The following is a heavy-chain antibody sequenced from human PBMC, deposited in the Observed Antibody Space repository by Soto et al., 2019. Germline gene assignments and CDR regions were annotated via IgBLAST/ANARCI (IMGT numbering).Heavy chain of an antibody. D-gene: IGHD6-13*01. V-gene: IGHV4-31*03. J-gene: IGHJ5*02. CDR1: GGSISSGGYY. CDR3: AREVAAAGQIPRDLVSFDP. Sequence: PSETLSLTCTVSGGSISSGGYYWCWIRQHPGKGLEWIGYIYYSGSTYYNPSLKSRVTISVDTSKNQFSLKLSSVTAADTAVYYCAREVAAAGQIPRDLVSFDPSGPAPRVTVVS. CDR2: IYYSGST.